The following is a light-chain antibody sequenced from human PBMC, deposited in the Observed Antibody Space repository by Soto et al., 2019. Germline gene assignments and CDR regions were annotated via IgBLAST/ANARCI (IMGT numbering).Light chain of an antibody. Sequence: QSVLTQPASVSGSPGQSITISCTGTNSDVGGYNYVSWYQQHPGKAPELMIYEVSHRPSGVSNRFSGSKSDNTASLTTSGLQAEDEAEYYCSSYTSISTLYVFGTGTKVTVL. V-gene: IGLV2-14*01. J-gene: IGLJ1*01. CDR2: EVS. CDR1: NSDVGGYNY. CDR3: SSYTSISTLYV.